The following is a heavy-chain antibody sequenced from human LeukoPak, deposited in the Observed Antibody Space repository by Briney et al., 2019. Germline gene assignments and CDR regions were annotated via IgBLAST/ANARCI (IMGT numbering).Heavy chain of an antibody. J-gene: IGHJ4*02. CDR2: INQDGSEK. CDR3: ARGGTYRFDY. Sequence: GSLRLSCAASGFTFSSYWMSWVRQAPGKGLEWVANINQDGSEKFYLDSVKGRFTISRDNSKNSLYLQMNSLRAEDTAVYYCARGGTYRFDYWGQGTLVTVSS. CDR1: GFTFSSYW. V-gene: IGHV3-7*01. D-gene: IGHD1-26*01.